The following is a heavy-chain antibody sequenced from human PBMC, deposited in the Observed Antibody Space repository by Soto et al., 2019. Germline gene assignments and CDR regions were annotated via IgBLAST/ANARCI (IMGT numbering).Heavy chain of an antibody. CDR3: ASGRVRGVIKTSYYYYYGMDV. D-gene: IGHD3-10*01. CDR2: INHSGST. J-gene: IGHJ6*02. CDR1: GGSFSGYY. Sequence: TLSLTCAVYGGSFSGYYWSWIRQPPGKGLEWIGEINHSGSTNYNPSLKSRVTISVGTSKNQFSLKLSSVTAADTAVYYCASGRVRGVIKTSYYYYYGMDVWGQGTTVTVSS. V-gene: IGHV4-34*01.